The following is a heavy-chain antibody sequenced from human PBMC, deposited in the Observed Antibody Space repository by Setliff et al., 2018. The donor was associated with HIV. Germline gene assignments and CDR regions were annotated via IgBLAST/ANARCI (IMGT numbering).Heavy chain of an antibody. J-gene: IGHJ5*02. CDR2: IYKSGST. CDR3: ARERSALLWKNWFDP. V-gene: IGHV4-61*09. CDR1: GGSISSGNYY. Sequence: PSETLSLTCTVSGGSISSGNYYWSWIRQPAGKGLEWIGHIYKSGSTNYNPSLKSRVIISVDTSKNQFSLKLSSVTAADTAVYYCARERSALLWKNWFDPWGQGTLVTVSS. D-gene: IGHD3-10*01.